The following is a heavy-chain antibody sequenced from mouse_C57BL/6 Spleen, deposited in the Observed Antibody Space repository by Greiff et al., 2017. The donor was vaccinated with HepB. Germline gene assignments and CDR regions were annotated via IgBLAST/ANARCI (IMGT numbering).Heavy chain of an antibody. CDR3: ARGDYYGSSYYYAMDY. CDR1: GYSFTGYF. J-gene: IGHJ4*01. CDR2: INPYNGDT. V-gene: IGHV1-20*01. Sequence: EVKLMESGPELVKPGDSVKISCKASGYSFTGYFMNWVMQSHGKSLEWIGRINPYNGDTFYNQKFKGKATLTVDKSSSTAHMELRSLTSEDSAVYYCARGDYYGSSYYYAMDYWGQGTSVTVSS. D-gene: IGHD1-1*01.